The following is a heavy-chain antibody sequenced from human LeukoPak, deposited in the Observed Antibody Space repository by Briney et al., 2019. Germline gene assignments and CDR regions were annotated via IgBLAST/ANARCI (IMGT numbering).Heavy chain of an antibody. V-gene: IGHV3-15*01. CDR3: TTQLLWFGELSDAFDI. Sequence: PGGSLRLSCAASGFTFSNAWMSWVRQAPGKGLEWVGRIKSKTDGGTTDYAAPVKGRFTISRDDSKNTLYLQMNSLKTEDTAVYYCTTQLLWFGELSDAFDIWGQGTMVTVSS. D-gene: IGHD3-10*01. CDR2: IKSKTDGGTT. CDR1: GFTFSNAW. J-gene: IGHJ3*02.